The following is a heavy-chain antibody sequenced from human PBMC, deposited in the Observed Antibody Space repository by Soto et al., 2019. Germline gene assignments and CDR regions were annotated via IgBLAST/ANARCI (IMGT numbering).Heavy chain of an antibody. CDR2: IIPMFGTA. D-gene: IGHD5-18*01. CDR3: ASGIQLWLRRINNGYSG. V-gene: IGHV1-69*12. Sequence: QVQLVQSGAEVNKPESSVKVSCKAPGGTFSTYAISWVRQAPGQGLEWMGGIIPMFGTANYAQRFQYRVTITADESTNTVYMELSSLRSEDTAVYFCASGIQLWLRRINNGYSGWGQGTLVTVSS. CDR1: GGTFSTYA. J-gene: IGHJ4*02.